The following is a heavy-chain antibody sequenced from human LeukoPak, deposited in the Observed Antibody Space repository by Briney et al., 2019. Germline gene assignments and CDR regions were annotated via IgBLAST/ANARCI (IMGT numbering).Heavy chain of an antibody. D-gene: IGHD3-22*01. CDR1: EITVSNNY. CDR2: IYSDGTT. Sequence: GGSLRLSCAASEITVSNNYMSWVRQAPGMSLEWVSIIYSDGTTYYTDSVKGRFTISRDNAKSSLYLQMNSLRADDTAVYYCARGRFNYDNSGYSSFYHWGQGTLVTVSS. CDR3: ARGRFNYDNSGYSSFYH. J-gene: IGHJ4*02. V-gene: IGHV3-53*01.